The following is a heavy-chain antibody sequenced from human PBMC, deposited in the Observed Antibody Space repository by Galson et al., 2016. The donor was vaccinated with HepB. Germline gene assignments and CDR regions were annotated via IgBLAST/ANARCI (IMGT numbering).Heavy chain of an antibody. J-gene: IGHJ6*02. Sequence: SLRLSCAASGFTFSSYWMSWVRQAPGKGLEWVANIKQDGSEKYYVDSVKGRFTISRDNAKNSLYLQMNSLRAEDTAVYYCARGSSGWHLFMTGGDYYYGMDVWGQGTTVTVSS. CDR3: ARGSSGWHLFMTGGDYYYGMDV. D-gene: IGHD6-19*01. CDR1: GFTFSSYW. V-gene: IGHV3-7*03. CDR2: IKQDGSEK.